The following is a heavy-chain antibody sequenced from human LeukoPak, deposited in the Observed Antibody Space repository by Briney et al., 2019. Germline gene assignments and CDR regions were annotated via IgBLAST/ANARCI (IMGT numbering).Heavy chain of an antibody. CDR3: ARDVLRYFGFGAFDI. CDR2: ISAYNGNT. CDR1: GYTFTSYG. V-gene: IGHV1-18*01. J-gene: IGHJ3*02. Sequence: GSVKVSCKASGYTFTSYGISWVRQAPGQGLEWMGWISAYNGNTNYAQKLQGRVTMTTDTSTSTAYMELRSLRSDDTAVYYCARDVLRYFGFGAFDIWGQGTMVTVSS. D-gene: IGHD3-9*01.